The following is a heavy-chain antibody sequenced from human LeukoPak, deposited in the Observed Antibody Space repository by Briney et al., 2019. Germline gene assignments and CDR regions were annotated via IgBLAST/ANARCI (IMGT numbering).Heavy chain of an antibody. V-gene: IGHV1-8*01. J-gene: IGHJ5*02. CDR2: MNPNSGNT. CDR3: ARVRHYDLNWFDP. D-gene: IGHD3-3*01. CDR1: GYTFTSYD. Sequence: ASVKVSCKASGYTFTSYDINWVRQATGQGLEWMGWMNPNSGNTGYAQKFQGRVTITADESTSTAYMELSSLRSEDTAVYYCARVRHYDLNWFDPWDQGTLVTVSS.